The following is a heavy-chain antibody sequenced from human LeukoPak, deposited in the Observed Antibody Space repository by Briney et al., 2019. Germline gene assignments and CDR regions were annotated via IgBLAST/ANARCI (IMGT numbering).Heavy chain of an antibody. Sequence: GGSLRLSCAASGFTFSSYAMHWVRQAPGKGLEWVAVISYDGSNKYYADSVKGRFTISRDNSKNTLYLQMNSLRAEDTAVYYCAGSGIDSMDYYSMDVCGQGTKITVSS. CDR2: ISYDGSNK. CDR1: GFTFSSYA. V-gene: IGHV3-30-3*01. CDR3: AGSGIDSMDYYSMDV. D-gene: IGHD1-26*01. J-gene: IGHJ6*02.